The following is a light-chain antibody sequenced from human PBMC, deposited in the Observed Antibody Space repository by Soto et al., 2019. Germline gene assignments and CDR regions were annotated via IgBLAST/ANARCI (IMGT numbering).Light chain of an antibody. CDR1: QSVSNN. CDR2: GAS. CDR3: QQYNNWPRT. J-gene: IGKJ1*01. V-gene: IGKV3-15*01. Sequence: EIVMTQSPATLSVSPGERATLSCRASQSVSNNLAWYQQKPGQAPRLLIYGASTRATGIPARFSGSGSGTDFTLTISSRQSEDFALYFCQQYNNWPRTFGKGTKVDIK.